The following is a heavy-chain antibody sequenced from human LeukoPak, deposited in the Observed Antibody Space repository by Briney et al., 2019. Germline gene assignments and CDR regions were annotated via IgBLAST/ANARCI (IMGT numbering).Heavy chain of an antibody. CDR2: ISGSGGST. CDR1: GFTFSSDA. D-gene: IGHD2-2*01. J-gene: IGHJ3*02. V-gene: IGHV3-23*01. CDR3: ARGQLPGHFDI. Sequence: GGSLRLSCAASGFTFSSDAMSWVRQAPGKGGEWVSAISGSGGSTYYADSVKGGFTISRDNSKNTLYLQMNSLRAEDTAVYYCARGQLPGHFDIWGQGTMVTVSS.